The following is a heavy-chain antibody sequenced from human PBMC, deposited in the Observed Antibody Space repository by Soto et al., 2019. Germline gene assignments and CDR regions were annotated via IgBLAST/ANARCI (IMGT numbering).Heavy chain of an antibody. CDR2: IYYSGST. Sequence: SETRSLSSTVSGGFVSSDRYYWSWIRQPPRKGLEWFGYIYYSGSTNYNPSLKSRVTISVDTSKNQFSLKLSSVTAADTAVYYCARGSVSDLWSGYYGSAYYYYYGMDVWGQGTTVT. D-gene: IGHD3-3*01. CDR1: GGFVSSDRYY. CDR3: ARGSVSDLWSGYYGSAYYYYYGMDV. J-gene: IGHJ6*01. V-gene: IGHV4-61*01.